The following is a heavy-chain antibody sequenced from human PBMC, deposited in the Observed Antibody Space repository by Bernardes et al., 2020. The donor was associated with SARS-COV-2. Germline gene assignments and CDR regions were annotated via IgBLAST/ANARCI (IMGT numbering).Heavy chain of an antibody. CDR2: IYYTAESKYSGET. V-gene: IGHV4-59*08. J-gene: IGHJ6*02. D-gene: IGHD3-16*01. CDR1: GGSLSPYY. Sequence: SETLSLTCIVSGGSLSPYYWTWIRQPPGKAPEWIGYIYYTAESKYSGETNYNPSLKRRVTISVDMSKGRFYLNLSSVTAADTAVYYCARKIADARGGGMDVWGQGTTVIVSS. CDR3: ARKIADARGGGMDV.